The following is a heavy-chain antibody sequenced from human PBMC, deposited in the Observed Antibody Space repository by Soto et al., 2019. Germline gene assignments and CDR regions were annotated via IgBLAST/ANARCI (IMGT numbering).Heavy chain of an antibody. J-gene: IGHJ6*02. CDR1: RFSFTNAW. CDR2: IKRKTDGGTA. CDR3: STDIGIYGLDI. V-gene: IGHV3-15*01. Sequence: EVQLVESGGGFVQPGGSLRLSCVASRFSFTNAWMSWVRQAPGKGPEWVGRIKRKTDGGTADYVAPVKVRFTISIDDSQNTLYLHMDSLNTEDTALYHCSTDIGIYGLDICGQWTTVTVSS. D-gene: IGHD1-26*01.